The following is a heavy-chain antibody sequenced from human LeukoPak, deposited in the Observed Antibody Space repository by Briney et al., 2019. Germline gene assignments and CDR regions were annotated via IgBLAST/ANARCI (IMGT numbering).Heavy chain of an antibody. V-gene: IGHV1-2*02. Sequence: GASVKVSCKASGYTFTRYYMHWVLQAPGQELEWMGWIDPNSGGTNHAQRFQGRVTMTRDTSISTAYMELSRLRSDDTAVYYCARDPLLSRYYYYMDVWGKGTTVTVSS. D-gene: IGHD2-21*01. CDR3: ARDPLLSRYYYYMDV. CDR1: GYTFTRYY. J-gene: IGHJ6*03. CDR2: IDPNSGGT.